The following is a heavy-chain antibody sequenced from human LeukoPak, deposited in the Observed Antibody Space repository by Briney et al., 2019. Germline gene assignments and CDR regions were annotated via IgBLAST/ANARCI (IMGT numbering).Heavy chain of an antibody. CDR1: GFTFSSYG. CDR3: AKDLVYLGYCSSTSCYAYAIDI. D-gene: IGHD2-2*01. V-gene: IGHV3-30*18. J-gene: IGHJ3*02. Sequence: PGGSLRLSCAASGFTFSSYGMHWVRQAPGKGLEWVAVISYDGSNKYYADSVKGRFTISGDNSKTTLYQQMNSLRAEDTAVYYCAKDLVYLGYCSSTSCYAYAIDIWGQGTMVTVSS. CDR2: ISYDGSNK.